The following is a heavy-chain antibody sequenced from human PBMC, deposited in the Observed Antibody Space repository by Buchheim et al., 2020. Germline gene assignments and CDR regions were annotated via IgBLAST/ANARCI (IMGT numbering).Heavy chain of an antibody. CDR2: IKEDGREK. CDR3: ARELVVASAEYFDY. V-gene: IGHV3-7*01. J-gene: IGHJ4*02. D-gene: IGHD2-8*02. CDR1: GFTFNNFW. Sequence: EVQLVESGGGLVQPGGSLRLSCAASGFTFNNFWMSWVRQAPGKGPEWVANIKEDGREKYYPDSVRGRFTIYRDNTKKSLYMQMNSLRAEDTAVYYCARELVVASAEYFDYWGLGTL.